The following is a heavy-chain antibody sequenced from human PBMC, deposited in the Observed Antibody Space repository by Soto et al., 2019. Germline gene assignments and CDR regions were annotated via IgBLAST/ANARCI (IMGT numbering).Heavy chain of an antibody. Sequence: QVQLVQSGAEVKKPGSSVKVSCKASGGTFSSNAISWVRQAPGQGLEWMGGIIPIFGTANYAQKFQGRVTXTXXXSXXTAYMELSSLRSEDTAVYYCARPPGGRGYYYGMDVWGQGTTVTVSS. CDR1: GGTFSSNA. CDR2: IIPIFGTA. D-gene: IGHD2-15*01. J-gene: IGHJ6*02. CDR3: ARPPGGRGYYYGMDV. V-gene: IGHV1-69*05.